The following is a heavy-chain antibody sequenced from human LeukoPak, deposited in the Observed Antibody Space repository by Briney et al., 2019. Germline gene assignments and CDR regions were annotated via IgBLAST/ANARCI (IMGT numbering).Heavy chain of an antibody. CDR1: GGSISIGSYY. CDR3: ARDTSSSWYSYYYYMDV. CDR2: IYTSGST. V-gene: IGHV4-61*02. D-gene: IGHD6-13*01. J-gene: IGHJ6*03. Sequence: SQTLSLTCTVSGGSISIGSYYWSWIRQPAGKGLEWIGRIYTSGSTNYNPSLKSRVTISVDTSKNQFSLKLSSVTAADTAVYYCARDTSSSWYSYYYYMDVWGKGTTVTVSS.